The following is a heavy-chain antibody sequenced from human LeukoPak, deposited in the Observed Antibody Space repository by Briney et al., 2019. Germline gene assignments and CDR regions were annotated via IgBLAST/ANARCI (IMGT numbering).Heavy chain of an antibody. CDR2: INPNSGGT. J-gene: IGHJ4*02. V-gene: IGHV1-2*02. Sequence: ASVKVSCKASGYTFTGYYMHWVRQAPGQGLEGMGWINPNSGGTNYAQKFQGRVTITRDTSISTAYMELSRMRSDDTAVYYCARGKGSVVVVVAALYYFDYWGQGTLVTVSS. CDR1: GYTFTGYY. D-gene: IGHD2-15*01. CDR3: ARGKGSVVVVVAALYYFDY.